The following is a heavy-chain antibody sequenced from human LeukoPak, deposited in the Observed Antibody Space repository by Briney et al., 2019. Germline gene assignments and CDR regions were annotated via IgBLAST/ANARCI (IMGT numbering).Heavy chain of an antibody. V-gene: IGHV3-15*01. D-gene: IGHD3-22*01. CDR2: IKSKTDGGTT. Sequence: PGGSLRLSCAASGSTFSNAWMSWVRQAPGKGLEWVGRIKSKTDGGTTDYAAPVKGRFTISRDDSKNTLYLQMNSLKTEDTAVYYCTTDGSYYYDSSGYYPDAFDIWGQGTMVTVSS. J-gene: IGHJ3*02. CDR1: GSTFSNAW. CDR3: TTDGSYYYDSSGYYPDAFDI.